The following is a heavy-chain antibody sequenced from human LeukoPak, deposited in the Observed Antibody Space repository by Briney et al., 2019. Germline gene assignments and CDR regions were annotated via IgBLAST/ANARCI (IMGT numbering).Heavy chain of an antibody. V-gene: IGHV5-51*01. CDR1: GYSFTSYW. CDR2: IYPGDSDT. Sequence: GASLKISCKGSGYSFTSYWIGWVRQLPGKGLEWMGIIYPGDSDTRYSPSFQGQVTISADKSINTAYLQWNSLRASDTAIYYCARSRGWNYDYWGQGTLVTVSS. D-gene: IGHD1-7*01. CDR3: ARSRGWNYDY. J-gene: IGHJ4*02.